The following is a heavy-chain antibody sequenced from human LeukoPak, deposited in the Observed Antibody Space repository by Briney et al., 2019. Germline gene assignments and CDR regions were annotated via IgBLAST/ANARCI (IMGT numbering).Heavy chain of an antibody. V-gene: IGHV1-46*01. D-gene: IGHD3-3*01. CDR2: INPSGGST. CDR1: GYTFTSYY. J-gene: IGHJ5*02. CDR3: ARGFGPRILGSDP. Sequence: ASVKVSCKASGYTFTSYYMHWVRQAPGQGLEWMGIINPSGGSTSYAQKFQGRVTMTRDMSTSTVYMELSSLRSEDTAVYHCARGFGPRILGSDPWGQGTLVTVSS.